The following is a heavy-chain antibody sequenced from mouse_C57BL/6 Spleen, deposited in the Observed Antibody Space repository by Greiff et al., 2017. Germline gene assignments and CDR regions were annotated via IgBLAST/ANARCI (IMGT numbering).Heavy chain of an antibody. CDR3: ARGSRSLLDY. J-gene: IGHJ2*01. CDR2: ISSGSSTI. Sequence: EVKLMESGGGLVKPGGSLKLSCAASGFTFSDYGMHWVRQAPEKGLEWVAYISSGSSTIYYADTVKGRFTISRDNAKNTLFLQMTSLRSEDTAMYYCARGSRSLLDYWGQGTTLTVSS. CDR1: GFTFSDYG. V-gene: IGHV5-17*01. D-gene: IGHD6-1*01.